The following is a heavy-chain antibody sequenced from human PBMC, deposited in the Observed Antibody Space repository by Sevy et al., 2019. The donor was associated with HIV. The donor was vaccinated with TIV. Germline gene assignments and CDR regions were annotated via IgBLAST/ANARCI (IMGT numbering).Heavy chain of an antibody. V-gene: IGHV3-43*01. Sequence: GGSLRLSCGASGFKFDDHTMHWVRQAPGKGLQWVSFIGGDKKKSSYASFVQGRFSISRDNRRNTLYLQMHSLRIEDTGLYFCAKDVGGFSGFDYWGQGTLVTVSS. CDR2: IGGDKKKS. CDR3: AKDVGGFSGFDY. D-gene: IGHD5-12*01. J-gene: IGHJ4*02. CDR1: GFKFDDHT.